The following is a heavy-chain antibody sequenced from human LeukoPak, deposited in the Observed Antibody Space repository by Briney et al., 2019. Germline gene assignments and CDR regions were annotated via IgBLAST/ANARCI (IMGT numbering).Heavy chain of an antibody. Sequence: ASVKVSCKVSGYTLTELSMHWVRQAPGKGLEWMRGFDPEDGETIYAQKFQGRVTMTEDTSTDTAYMELSSLRSEDTAVYYCATEAHRSVTTPYYYYMDVWGKGTTVTVSS. CDR2: FDPEDGET. CDR3: ATEAHRSVTTPYYYYMDV. J-gene: IGHJ6*03. V-gene: IGHV1-24*01. CDR1: GYTLTELS. D-gene: IGHD4-17*01.